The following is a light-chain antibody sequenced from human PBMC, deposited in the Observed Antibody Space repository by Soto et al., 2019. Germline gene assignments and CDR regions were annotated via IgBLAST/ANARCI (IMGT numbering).Light chain of an antibody. Sequence: IVMTQSPGTLSESPGERATLSCRASQRISTNLAWYQQKPGQAPRLLIYGASTRATGIPARFSGSGSGTEFTLTISILKAEDFAVYYCQQYKNWPPWTFGQGSKADIK. CDR1: QRISTN. CDR3: QQYKNWPPWT. V-gene: IGKV3-15*01. J-gene: IGKJ1*01. CDR2: GAS.